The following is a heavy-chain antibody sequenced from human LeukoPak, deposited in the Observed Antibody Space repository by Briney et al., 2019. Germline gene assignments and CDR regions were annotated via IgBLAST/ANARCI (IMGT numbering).Heavy chain of an antibody. D-gene: IGHD1-1*01. CDR2: IRKDGNEK. CDR3: ARDMKLQRPASSGSFNGMDV. Sequence: GGSLRLSCAAAGFTFSSHWMSWVRQAPGKGLEWVANIRKDGNEKYYVDSVKGRFTISRENAKQPMYLQMNSLRAEDTAVYYCARDMKLQRPASSGSFNGMDVWGQGTTVTVSS. CDR1: GFTFSSHW. J-gene: IGHJ6*02. V-gene: IGHV3-7*01.